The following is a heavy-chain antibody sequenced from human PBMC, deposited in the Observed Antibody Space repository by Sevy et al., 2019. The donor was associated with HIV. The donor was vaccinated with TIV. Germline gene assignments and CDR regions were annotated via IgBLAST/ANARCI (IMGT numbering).Heavy chain of an antibody. Sequence: ASVKVSCKASGYTFTSYGISWVRQAPGQGLEWMGWISAYNGNTNYAQKLQGRVTMTTDTSTSTAYMELRSLRSDDTAVYYCAREEYRYSGYDGAFDIWGQGTMVTVSS. CDR3: AREEYRYSGYDGAFDI. V-gene: IGHV1-18*01. J-gene: IGHJ3*02. CDR2: ISAYNGNT. D-gene: IGHD5-12*01. CDR1: GYTFTSYG.